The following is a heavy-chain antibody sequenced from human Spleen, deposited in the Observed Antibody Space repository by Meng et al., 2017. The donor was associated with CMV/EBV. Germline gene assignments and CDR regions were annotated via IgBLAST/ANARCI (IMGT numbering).Heavy chain of an antibody. CDR3: ARDTSLYSDYGELYDRFDP. V-gene: IGHV1-69*05. J-gene: IGHJ5*02. Sequence: TFSSYAISWVRQAPGQGLEWMGGIIPIFGTTKYAQNFQGRVTITTDESTTTASMELSSLRSEDTAVYYCARDTSLYSDYGELYDRFDPWGQGTLVTVSS. CDR1: TFSSYA. D-gene: IGHD3-10*01. CDR2: IIPIFGTT.